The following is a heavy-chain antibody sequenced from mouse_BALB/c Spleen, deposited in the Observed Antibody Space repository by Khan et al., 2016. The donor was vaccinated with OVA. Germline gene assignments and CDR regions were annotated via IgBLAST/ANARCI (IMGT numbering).Heavy chain of an antibody. V-gene: IGHV2-4-1*01. CDR1: GFSLTSYG. Sequence: QVQLKQSGPGLVQPSQSLSITCTVSGFSLTSYGVHWVRQSPGKGLEWLGVIWSGGSTDYNAAFISRLSISKDNSKSQVFFKMNSLQADDTAIYYSARNQGGYYGSSAGFAYWGQGTLVTVSA. D-gene: IGHD1-1*01. CDR3: ARNQGGYYGSSAGFAY. CDR2: IWSGGST. J-gene: IGHJ3*01.